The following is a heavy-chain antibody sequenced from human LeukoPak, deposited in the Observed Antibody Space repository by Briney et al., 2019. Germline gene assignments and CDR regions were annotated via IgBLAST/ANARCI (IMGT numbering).Heavy chain of an antibody. D-gene: IGHD3-16*01. Sequence: GGSLRLSCAASGFTFSSYEMNWVRQAPGRGLAWVSYIRGGGETVFYADSVKGRFTISRDNAKNSLFLQMNSLRAEDTAVYYCARGGSNDDWGQGTLVTVSS. V-gene: IGHV3-48*03. J-gene: IGHJ4*02. CDR2: IRGGGETV. CDR3: ARGGSNDD. CDR1: GFTFSSYE.